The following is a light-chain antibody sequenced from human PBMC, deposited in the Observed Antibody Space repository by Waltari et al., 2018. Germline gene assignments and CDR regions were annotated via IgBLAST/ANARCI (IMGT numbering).Light chain of an antibody. CDR3: QMYVRLPVT. CDR1: QSVGRS. CDR2: DAS. Sequence: EIVLTQSPGTLSLSPGESATLSCRATQSVGRSLAWYQQKPGQAPRLLIYDASKRATGIPERFSGCGSGTDFSLTISRLEPEDFAVYYCQMYVRLPVTFGQGTKVE. J-gene: IGKJ1*01. V-gene: IGKV3-20*01.